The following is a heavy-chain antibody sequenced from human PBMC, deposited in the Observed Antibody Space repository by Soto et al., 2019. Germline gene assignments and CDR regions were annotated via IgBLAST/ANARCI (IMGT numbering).Heavy chain of an antibody. CDR2: IIPIFGTA. D-gene: IGHD2-2*02. CDR1: GGTFSSYA. V-gene: IGHV1-69*13. Sequence: SVKVSCEASGGTFSSYAISWVRQAPGQGLEWMGGIIPIFGTANYAQKFQGRVTITADESTSTAYMELSSLRSEDTAVYYCARRSRYCSSTSCYNRFDYWGQGTLVTSPQ. J-gene: IGHJ4*02. CDR3: ARRSRYCSSTSCYNRFDY.